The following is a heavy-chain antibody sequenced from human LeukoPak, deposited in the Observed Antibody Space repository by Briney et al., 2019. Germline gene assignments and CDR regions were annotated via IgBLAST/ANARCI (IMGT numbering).Heavy chain of an antibody. D-gene: IGHD3-3*01. CDR2: IIPIFGTA. J-gene: IGHJ6*02. Sequence: SVKVSCKASGGTFSSYAISWVRQAPGQGLEWMGGIIPIFGTANYAQKFQGRVTITADESTSTAYMELSSLRSEDTAVYYCARLRFLDRASWWYYYYGMDVWGQGTMVTVSS. V-gene: IGHV1-69*13. CDR3: ARLRFLDRASWWYYYYGMDV. CDR1: GGTFSSYA.